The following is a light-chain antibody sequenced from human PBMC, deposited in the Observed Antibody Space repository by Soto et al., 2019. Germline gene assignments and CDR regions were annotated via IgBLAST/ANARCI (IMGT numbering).Light chain of an antibody. V-gene: IGKV4-1*01. CDR2: WTS. CDR3: HQYYGNPS. CDR1: QSVLHRSNNKNY. J-gene: IGKJ2*01. Sequence: DIVMTQSPDSLAVSLGERATINCKSSQSVLHRSNNKNYLAWYQQKPGQPPKLLIYWTSTRESGVPERFSGSGAGTDFTLTINSLQAEDVAVYYRHQYYGNPSFGQGTKLEIK.